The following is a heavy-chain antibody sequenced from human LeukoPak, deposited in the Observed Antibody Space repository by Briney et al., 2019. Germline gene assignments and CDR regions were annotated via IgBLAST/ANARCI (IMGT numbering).Heavy chain of an antibody. CDR2: ISSSGSTI. Sequence: LSGGSLRLSCAASGFTFSSYEMNWVRQAPGKGLEWVSYISSSGSTIYYADSVKGRFTISRDNSKNTLYLQMNSLRAEDTAVYYCARDQYWGMREFGMPGIWGQGTMVTVSS. V-gene: IGHV3-48*03. CDR3: ARDQYWGMREFGMPGI. D-gene: IGHD3-16*01. CDR1: GFTFSSYE. J-gene: IGHJ3*02.